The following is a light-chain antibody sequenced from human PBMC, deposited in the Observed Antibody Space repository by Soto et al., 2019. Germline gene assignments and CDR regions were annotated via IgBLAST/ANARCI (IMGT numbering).Light chain of an antibody. CDR3: QKYNNWPRK. J-gene: IGKJ1*01. CDR1: QSVSSN. Sequence: EIVLTQSAATLSVSAGERATLSCRASQSVSSNLAWYQQKPGQAPRLLIYGASTRATGIPARFSGSGSGTEFTLTISSLQSEDFAVYYCQKYNNWPRKFGQGTKVDI. V-gene: IGKV3-15*01. CDR2: GAS.